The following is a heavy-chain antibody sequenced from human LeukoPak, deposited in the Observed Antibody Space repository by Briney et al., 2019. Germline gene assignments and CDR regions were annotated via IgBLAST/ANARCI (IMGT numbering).Heavy chain of an antibody. Sequence: ASVKVSCKASGYTFTGYHVHWVRQAPGQGLEWLGWINPYSGGTNYAQKFQGRVTMTRDTSISTAYMELSSLRSDDTAVYYCARDYGGNSNYYYYYMDVWGKGTTVTISS. CDR2: INPYSGGT. CDR3: ARDYGGNSNYYYYYMDV. CDR1: GYTFTGYH. J-gene: IGHJ6*03. D-gene: IGHD4-23*01. V-gene: IGHV1-2*02.